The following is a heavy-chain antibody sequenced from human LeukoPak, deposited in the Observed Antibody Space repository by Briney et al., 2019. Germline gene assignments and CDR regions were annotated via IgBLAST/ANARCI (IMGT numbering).Heavy chain of an antibody. V-gene: IGHV4-59*08. CDR1: GGSISGYY. CDR2: IYYRGTS. J-gene: IGHJ4*02. CDR3: ARHYCSGGNCYYFDH. Sequence: PSETLSLTCTVSGGSISGYYWSWIRQPPGQGLEWIGFIYYRGTSKYNPSLMSRVTMSVDTSKNQVPLKLSSVTAADTAVYYCARHYCSGGNCYYFDHWGQGTLVTVSS. D-gene: IGHD2-15*01.